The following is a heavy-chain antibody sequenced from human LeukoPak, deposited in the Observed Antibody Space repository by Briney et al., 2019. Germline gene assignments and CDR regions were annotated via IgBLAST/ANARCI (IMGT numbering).Heavy chain of an antibody. CDR3: ARAGDGTEYYFDY. D-gene: IGHD1-7*01. J-gene: IGHJ4*02. V-gene: IGHV4-30-2*01. Sequence: PSETLSLTCTVSGGSISSGDYYRSWIRQPPGKGLEWIGYIYHSGSTYYNPSLKSRVTISVDRSKNQFSLKLSSVTAADTAVYYCARAGDGTEYYFDYWGQGTLVTVSS. CDR2: IYHSGST. CDR1: GGSISSGDYY.